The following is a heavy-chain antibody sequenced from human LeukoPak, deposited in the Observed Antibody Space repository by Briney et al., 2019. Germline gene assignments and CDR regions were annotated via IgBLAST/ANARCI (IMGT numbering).Heavy chain of an antibody. J-gene: IGHJ4*02. Sequence: SETLSLTCTVSGGSISSYYWSWIRQPPGKGLEWIGYTYYSGSTNYNPSLKSRVTISVDTSKNQFSLKLSSVTAADTAVYYCARVGDGYNPFDYWGQGTLVTVSS. CDR3: ARVGDGYNPFDY. CDR1: GGSISSYY. D-gene: IGHD5-12*01. CDR2: TYYSGST. V-gene: IGHV4-59*01.